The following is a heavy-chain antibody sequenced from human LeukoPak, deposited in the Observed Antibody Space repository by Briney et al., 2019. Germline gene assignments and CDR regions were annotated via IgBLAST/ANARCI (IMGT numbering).Heavy chain of an antibody. CDR2: IYTGGNT. V-gene: IGHV3-53*05. CDR3: AKDRGIAAAGTFDY. Sequence: GGSLRLSCAASGFTVDSNYLSWVRQAPGKGLEWVSTIYTGGNTYYAASVKGRFTISRDNSKNTLYLQMNSLRAEDTAVYYCAKDRGIAAAGTFDYWGQGTLVTVSS. CDR1: GFTVDSNY. J-gene: IGHJ4*02. D-gene: IGHD6-13*01.